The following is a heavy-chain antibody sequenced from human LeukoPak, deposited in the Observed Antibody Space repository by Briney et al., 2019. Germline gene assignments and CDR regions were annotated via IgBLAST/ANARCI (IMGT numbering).Heavy chain of an antibody. CDR1: VFIFHRRV. V-gene: IGHV3-23*01. CDR2: IRCSGDTT. CDR3: AKSKVDSSDYYLGIDYYSGLDV. Sequence: GVPLRLPCAASVFIFHRRVMMWLRQAPGKGLQWLSAIRCSGDTTHYADSEKPRLRISRDISKHAVYVHVNSLSAEHTGVYYCAKSKVDSSDYYLGIDYYSGLDVWGQGTTVTVSS. D-gene: IGHD3-22*01. J-gene: IGHJ6*02.